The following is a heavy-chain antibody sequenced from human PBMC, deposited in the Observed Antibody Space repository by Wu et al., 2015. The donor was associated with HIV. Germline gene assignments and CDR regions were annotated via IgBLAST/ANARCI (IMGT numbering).Heavy chain of an antibody. Sequence: QVQLVQSGAELTKPGASVRVSCQTSGYSFTAHYIHWVRQAPGQGLEWMGAIIPSFITAHYAQNFQGRVTITTDESTSTAYMELSSLESEDTAVYYCARVSSSSNWYYHFDSWGQGTLVTVSS. CDR3: ARVSSSSNWYYHFDS. CDR2: IIPSFITA. J-gene: IGHJ4*02. V-gene: IGHV1-69*01. D-gene: IGHD2-2*01. CDR1: GYSFTAHY.